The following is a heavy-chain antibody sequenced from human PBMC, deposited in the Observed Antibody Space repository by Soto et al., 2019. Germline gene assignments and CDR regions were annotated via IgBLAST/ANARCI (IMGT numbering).Heavy chain of an antibody. V-gene: IGHV3-33*01. CDR2: IWYDGSNK. Sequence: GGSLRLSCAASGFTFSSYGMHWVRQAPGKGLEWVAVIWYDGSNKYYADSVKGRFTISRDNSKNTLYLQMNSLRAEDTAVYYCARDAHVIAAARQLADYWGQGTLVTVSS. CDR1: GFTFSSYG. J-gene: IGHJ4*02. D-gene: IGHD6-13*01. CDR3: ARDAHVIAAARQLADY.